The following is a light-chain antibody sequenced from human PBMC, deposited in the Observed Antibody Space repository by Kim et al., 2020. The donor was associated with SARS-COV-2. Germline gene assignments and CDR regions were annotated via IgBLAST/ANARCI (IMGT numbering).Light chain of an antibody. J-gene: IGKJ2*01. CDR1: QSISSY. V-gene: IGKV1-39*01. CDR3: QQSYSTPQT. Sequence: SASGGDRGTITCRASQSISSYLYWYQQKPGNAPKLLIYAASSLQSRVPSRFSGSGSGTDFTLTISSLPPEDFATYYCQQSYSTPQTFGQGTKLEI. CDR2: AAS.